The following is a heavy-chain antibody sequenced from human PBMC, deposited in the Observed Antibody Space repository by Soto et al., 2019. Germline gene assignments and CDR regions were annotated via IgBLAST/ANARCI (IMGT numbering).Heavy chain of an antibody. CDR3: ALLVRSAEKQRWFDP. D-gene: IGHD4-17*01. CDR1: GGSISSGDYY. CDR2: IYYSGST. J-gene: IGHJ5*02. Sequence: QVQLQESGPGLVKASQTLSLTCTVSGGSISSGDYYWSWIRQPPGKGLEWIGDIYYSGSTYYNPSLKSRVTIAVDTSKNQFSLKLRSVTAADRAVYYWALLVRSAEKQRWFDPWGQGTLVSVSS. V-gene: IGHV4-30-4*01.